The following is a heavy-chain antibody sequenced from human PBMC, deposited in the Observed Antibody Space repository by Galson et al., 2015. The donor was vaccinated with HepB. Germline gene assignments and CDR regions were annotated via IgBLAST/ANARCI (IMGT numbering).Heavy chain of an antibody. CDR1: GGTFSSYA. D-gene: IGHD5-12*01. CDR2: IIPILGIA. V-gene: IGHV1-69*04. CDR3: ARDPDIVATGGRY. Sequence: SVKVSCKASGGTFSSYAISWVRQAPGQGLEWMGRIIPILGIANYAQKFQGRVTITADKSTSTAYMELSSLRSEDTAVYYCARDPDIVATGGRYWGQGTLVTVSS. J-gene: IGHJ4*02.